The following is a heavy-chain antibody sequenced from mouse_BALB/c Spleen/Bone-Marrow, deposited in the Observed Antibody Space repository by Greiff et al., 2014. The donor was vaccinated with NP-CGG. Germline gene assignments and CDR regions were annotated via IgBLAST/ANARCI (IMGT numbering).Heavy chain of an antibody. CDR2: FNPYNDGS. J-gene: IGHJ2*01. V-gene: IGHV1-14*01. D-gene: IGHD2-14*01. CDR3: AKGGNYRYDFDY. Sequence: VHVKQSGPELVKPGASVKMSCKASGYTFTSSVMHWVKQKPGQGPEWIGYFNPYNDGSKYNEKFKGKATLTSDKSSSTAYMELSSLTSEDSAVYYRAKGGNYRYDFDYWGQGTTLTVSS. CDR1: GYTFTSSV.